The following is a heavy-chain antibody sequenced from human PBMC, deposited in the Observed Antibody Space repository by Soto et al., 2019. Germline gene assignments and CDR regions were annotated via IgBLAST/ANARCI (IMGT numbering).Heavy chain of an antibody. J-gene: IGHJ4*02. Sequence: PGGSLRLSCAASRFSFSSYAMNWVRQAPGKGLERVSAISCSCGSTYYADSLNGWFTTSRYNSKNTLYLQLNSLRAEVTAVYYCVKPLLQTYFDFWSGWGGYYFDYWGQGTLATVSS. CDR3: VKPLLQTYFDFWSGWGGYYFDY. CDR1: RFSFSSYA. D-gene: IGHD3-3*01. V-gene: IGHV3-23*01. CDR2: ISCSCGST.